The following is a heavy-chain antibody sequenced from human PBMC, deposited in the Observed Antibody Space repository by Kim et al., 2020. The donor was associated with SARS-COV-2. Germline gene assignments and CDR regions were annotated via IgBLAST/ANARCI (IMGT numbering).Heavy chain of an antibody. J-gene: IGHJ5*01. D-gene: IGHD2-2*01. Sequence: ASVKVSCKSSGYEFTNYIHWVGQAAGQGIEWMGWMNPNNGNKGFAQKMQDRVTMTWNPSIGTAYLELTSLRSDDTAVYYCTRGEGSSWHSVTWFDPWGKG. CDR3: TRGEGSSWHSVTWFDP. CDR2: MNPNNGNK. CDR1: GYEFTNY. V-gene: IGHV1-8*01.